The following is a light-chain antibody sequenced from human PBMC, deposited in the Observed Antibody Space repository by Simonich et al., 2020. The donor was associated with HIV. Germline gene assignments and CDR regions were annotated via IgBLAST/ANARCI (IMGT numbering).Light chain of an antibody. CDR2: KAS. J-gene: IGKJ1*01. CDR1: QTISNW. Sequence: DIQMTQSPSTLSASVGDRVTINCRASQTISNWLAWYQQKPGKAPKLLIYKASSLESGVPSRCRGSGSGTDYTLTISTVQPEDFATYYCQQYYSTPQFGQGTKVEIK. V-gene: IGKV1-5*03. CDR3: QQYYSTPQ.